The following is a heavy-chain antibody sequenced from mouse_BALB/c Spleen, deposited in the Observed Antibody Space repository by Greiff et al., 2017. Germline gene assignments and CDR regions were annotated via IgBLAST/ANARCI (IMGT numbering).Heavy chain of an antibody. CDR1: GFTFTDYY. CDR3: ARDKVFAY. V-gene: IGHV7-3*02. Sequence: VQLKESGGGLVQPGGSLRLSCATSGFTFTDYYMSWVRQPPGKALEWLGFIRNKANGYTTEYSASVKGRFTISRDNSQSILYLQMNTLRAEDSATYYCARDKVFAYWGQGTLVTVSA. J-gene: IGHJ3*01. CDR2: IRNKANGYTT.